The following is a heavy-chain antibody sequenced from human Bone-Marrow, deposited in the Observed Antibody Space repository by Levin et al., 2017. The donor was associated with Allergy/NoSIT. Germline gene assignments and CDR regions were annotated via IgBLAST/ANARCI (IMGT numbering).Heavy chain of an antibody. CDR3: ARNGSSGPSASRYNWFDP. CDR2: IFYSGST. CDR1: GDSIINGPY. Sequence: SETLSLTCSVVGDSIINGPYWGWIRQTPEKGLEWVGSIFYSGSTHYSPSLRSRISMSVDTSKNQFSLKLRSVTAADTAVYYCARNGSSGPSASRYNWFDPWGQGTLVTVSS. V-gene: IGHV4-38-2*01. D-gene: IGHD3-22*01. J-gene: IGHJ5*02.